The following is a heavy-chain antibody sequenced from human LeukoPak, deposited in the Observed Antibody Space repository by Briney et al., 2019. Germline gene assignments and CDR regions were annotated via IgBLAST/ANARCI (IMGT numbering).Heavy chain of an antibody. D-gene: IGHD2-2*01. CDR2: INPSGGST. CDR3: ARDRREYCSSTSCYAFDY. J-gene: IGHJ4*02. V-gene: IGHV1-46*01. Sequence: GASVKVSCKASGYTFTSYYMHWVRQAPGQGLEWMGIINPSGGSTSYAQKFQGRVTMTRDMSTSTVYMELSSLRSEDTAVYYCARDRREYCSSTSCYAFDYWGQGTLVTVSS. CDR1: GYTFTSYY.